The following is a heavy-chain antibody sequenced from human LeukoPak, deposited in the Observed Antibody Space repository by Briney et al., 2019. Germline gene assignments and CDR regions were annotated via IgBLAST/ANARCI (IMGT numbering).Heavy chain of an antibody. J-gene: IGHJ4*02. CDR2: IYYSGRT. V-gene: IGHV4-59*01. CDR3: ARDRGSSGWYGEGYFDY. CDR1: GGSISSYF. D-gene: IGHD6-19*01. Sequence: SETLSLTCTVSGGSISSYFWSWIRQPPGKGLEWIGHIYYSGRTNYSPSLKSRVTISVDTSKNQFSLILSSVTAAATAVCYCARDRGSSGWYGEGYFDYWGQGILVTVSP.